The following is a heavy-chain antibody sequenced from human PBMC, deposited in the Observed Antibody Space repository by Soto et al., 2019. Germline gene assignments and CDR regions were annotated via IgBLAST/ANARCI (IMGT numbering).Heavy chain of an antibody. J-gene: IGHJ4*02. CDR2: INAGNGNT. V-gene: IGHV1-3*01. D-gene: IGHD3-10*01. Sequence: ASVKVSCKASGYTFTSYAMHWVRQAPGQRLEWMGWINAGNGNTKYSQKFQGRVTITRDTSASTAYMELSSLRSEDTAVYYCARGGTILWFGELLPSPDYWGQGTLVTGSS. CDR3: ARGGTILWFGELLPSPDY. CDR1: GYTFTSYA.